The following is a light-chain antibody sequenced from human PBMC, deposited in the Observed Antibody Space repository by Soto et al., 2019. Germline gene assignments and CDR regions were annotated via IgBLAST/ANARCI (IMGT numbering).Light chain of an antibody. V-gene: IGLV2-14*01. CDR3: CSYTSSSTLYV. J-gene: IGLJ1*01. CDR2: EVS. Sequence: QSALTQPASVSGSPGQSITISCTGTSSDVGGYKYVSWYQQHPGKAPKLMIYEVSNRPSGVSDRFSGSKSGNTASLTISGLQAEDEADYYCCSYTSSSTLYVSGTGTKVTVL. CDR1: SSDVGGYKY.